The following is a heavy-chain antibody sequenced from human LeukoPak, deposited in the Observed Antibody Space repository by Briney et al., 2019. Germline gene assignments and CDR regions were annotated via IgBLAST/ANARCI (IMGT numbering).Heavy chain of an antibody. J-gene: IGHJ5*01. Sequence: GASLKVSCKVSGYTFNNYGICWVRQAPGQGLEWIGWIDPSNGNINYAEYLKGRVTMTTDTSTSTAYMDLGRRRGDVTVVYFCARDGVRGHFDYRGGGALGTASS. V-gene: IGHV1-18*01. D-gene: IGHD3-3*01. CDR2: IDPSNGNI. CDR3: ARDGVRGHFDY. CDR1: GYTFNNYG.